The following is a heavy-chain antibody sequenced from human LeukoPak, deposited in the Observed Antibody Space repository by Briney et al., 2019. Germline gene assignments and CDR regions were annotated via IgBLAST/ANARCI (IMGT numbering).Heavy chain of an antibody. V-gene: IGHV3-23*01. D-gene: IGHD7-27*01. Sequence: GGSLRLSCAASGFTFSNYAMSWVRQAPGKGLEWVSAISASGGSTYYVDSVKGRFTISRDTSKNTLYLQMSSLRAEDTAIYYCAKDRPLNWGYYFDYWGQGTLVTVSS. CDR2: ISASGGST. CDR1: GFTFSNYA. J-gene: IGHJ4*02. CDR3: AKDRPLNWGYYFDY.